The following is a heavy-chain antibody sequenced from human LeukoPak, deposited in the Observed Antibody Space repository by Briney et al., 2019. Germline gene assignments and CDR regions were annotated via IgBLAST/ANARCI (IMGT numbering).Heavy chain of an antibody. CDR3: ARDPSGSGWDFLLNYYYYGMDV. CDR2: ISAYNGNT. CDR1: GYTFTSYG. Sequence: GASVNVSCKASGYTFTSYGISWVRQAPGQGLEWMGWISAYNGNTNYARKLQGRVTMTTDTSTSTAYMELRSLRSDDTAVYYCARDPSGSGWDFLLNYYYYGMDVWGQGTTVTVSS. V-gene: IGHV1-18*01. D-gene: IGHD3-10*01. J-gene: IGHJ6*02.